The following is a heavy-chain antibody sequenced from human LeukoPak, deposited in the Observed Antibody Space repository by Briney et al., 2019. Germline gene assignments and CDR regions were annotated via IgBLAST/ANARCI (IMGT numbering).Heavy chain of an antibody. D-gene: IGHD2-2*01. Sequence: SETLSLTCTVSGGSISSYYWSWIRQPPGKGLEWLGYIYYSGSTNYNPSLKSRVTISVDRSKNQFSLKLSSVTAADTAVYYRARSYCSSSSCYGDDAFDIWGQGTMVTVSS. CDR1: GGSISSYY. V-gene: IGHV4-59*01. CDR2: IYYSGST. J-gene: IGHJ3*02. CDR3: ARSYCSSSSCYGDDAFDI.